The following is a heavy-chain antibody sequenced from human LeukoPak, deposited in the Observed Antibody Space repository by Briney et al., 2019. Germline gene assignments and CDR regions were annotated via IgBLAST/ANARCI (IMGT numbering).Heavy chain of an antibody. CDR1: GFTFSDYY. J-gene: IGHJ6*02. V-gene: IGHV3-11*01. Sequence: PGWSLRLFCAASGFTFSDYYMNWIRQAPGKGLEWVSYISTSGSTMYYADSVKGRFTVSRDNAKNSLYLQMNSLRAEDTAVYYCARDPTDYYYYYGIDVWGQGTTVTVSS. CDR3: ARDPTDYYYYYGIDV. CDR2: ISTSGSTM.